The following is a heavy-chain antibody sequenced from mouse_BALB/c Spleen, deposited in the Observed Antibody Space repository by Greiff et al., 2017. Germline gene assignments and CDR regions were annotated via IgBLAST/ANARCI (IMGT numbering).Heavy chain of an antibody. CDR2: IDPENGDT. D-gene: IGHD1-1*01. CDR3: NAHYYGSSQRAMDY. J-gene: IGHJ4*01. V-gene: IGHV14-4*02. CDR1: GFNIKDYY. Sequence: VQLQQSGAELVRSGASVKLSCTASGFNIKDYYMHWVKQRPEQGLEWIGWIDPENGDTEYAPKFQGKATMTADTSSNTAYLQLSSLTSEDTAVYYCNAHYYGSSQRAMDYWGQGTSVTVSS.